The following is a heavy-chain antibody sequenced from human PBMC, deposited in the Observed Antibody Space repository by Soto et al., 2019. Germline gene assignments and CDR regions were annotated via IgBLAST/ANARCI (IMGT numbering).Heavy chain of an antibody. CDR2: IWHDGSKK. V-gene: IGHV3-33*01. D-gene: IGHD2-21*02. CDR3: ARAHADGYEYYYYCRDV. Sequence: QVQLVESGGGVVQPGRSLRLSCAASGFSFSYYGIHWVRQAPGKGLEWLTVIWHDGSKKYYADSVKGRFTISRDNSKNXXSLHLNSPRVEDTAVYFCARAHADGYEYYYYCRDVWGQGTAVTVSS. CDR1: GFSFSYYG. J-gene: IGHJ6*02.